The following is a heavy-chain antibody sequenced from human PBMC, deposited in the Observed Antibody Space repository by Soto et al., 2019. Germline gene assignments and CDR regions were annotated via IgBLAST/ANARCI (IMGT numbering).Heavy chain of an antibody. J-gene: IGHJ6*02. CDR2: ISGSGGST. V-gene: IGHV3-23*01. D-gene: IGHD2-15*01. CDR1: GFTFSSYA. Sequence: GGSLRLSCAASGFTFSSYAMSWVRQAPGKGLEWVSAISGSGGSTYYADSVKGRFTISRDNSKNTLYLQMSSLRAEDTAVYYCAKSSLVLPRLDCSGGSCQYYYYYYGMDVWHQGTTVTAP. CDR3: AKSSLVLPRLDCSGGSCQYYYYYYGMDV.